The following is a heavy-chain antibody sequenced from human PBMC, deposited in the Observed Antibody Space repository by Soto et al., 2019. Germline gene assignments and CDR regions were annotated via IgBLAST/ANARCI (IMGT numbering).Heavy chain of an antibody. CDR3: ARTDGDLDY. Sequence: QVQLVQSGAEVKKPGASVKVSCKTSGYTFTRYDINWVRQATGQGLEWMGWMNPKSGYTGSAQRFQGRITMTRDTYRSAAYIEMRSLRSEDTAMYYCARTDGDLDYWGQGTLVTVSS. CDR1: GYTFTRYD. J-gene: IGHJ4*01. CDR2: MNPKSGYT. V-gene: IGHV1-8*01. D-gene: IGHD4-17*01.